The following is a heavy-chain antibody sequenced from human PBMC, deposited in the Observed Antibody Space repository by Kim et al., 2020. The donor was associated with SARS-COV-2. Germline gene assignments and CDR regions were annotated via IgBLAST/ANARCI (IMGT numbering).Heavy chain of an antibody. CDR1: GFTFSSYC. CDR3: ARGGNYISRWAFDC. J-gene: IGHJ4*02. V-gene: IGHV3-74*01. D-gene: IGHD6-13*01. CDR2: IYSDGTTT. Sequence: GGSLRLSCAASGFTFSSYCMHWVRQAPGKGLVWVSRIYSDGTTTNSADSVKGRFTISKDTTKNTLYQKMNSLSAEETAVYYCARGGNYISRWAFDCWGPG.